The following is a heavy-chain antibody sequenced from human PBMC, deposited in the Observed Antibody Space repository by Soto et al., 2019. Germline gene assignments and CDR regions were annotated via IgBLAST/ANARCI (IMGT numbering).Heavy chain of an antibody. D-gene: IGHD2-21*01. J-gene: IGHJ4*02. CDR3: TRGGDAYKYGH. V-gene: IGHV4-61*01. CDR2: IHYSGST. CDR1: GGSANIGTYY. Sequence: SENLSLTCTVPGGSANIGTYYCCWIRQPPGKGLEWIGFIHYSGSTNYNPSLKSRVTMSVDTSKNQFSLKLTSVNAADTAVYYCTRGGDAYKYGHSGQGTPVTVS.